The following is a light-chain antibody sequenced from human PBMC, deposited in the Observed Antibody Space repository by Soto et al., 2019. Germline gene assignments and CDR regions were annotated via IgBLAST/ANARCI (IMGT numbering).Light chain of an antibody. CDR3: QQYSSPPLT. J-gene: IGKJ4*01. CDR1: QSVLYSSNNKNY. Sequence: DIVMTQSPDSLAVSLGERATINCKSSQSVLYSSNNKNYLAWYQQKPGQPPKLLIYWASTRESGVPDRFSGSGSGTDFTLTSSSPQAADVDVYYCQQYSSPPLTFGGGTKVETK. V-gene: IGKV4-1*01. CDR2: WAS.